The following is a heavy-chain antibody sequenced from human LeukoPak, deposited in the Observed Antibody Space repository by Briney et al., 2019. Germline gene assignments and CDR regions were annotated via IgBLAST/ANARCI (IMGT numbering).Heavy chain of an antibody. J-gene: IGHJ3*02. CDR2: IYYSGST. CDR1: GGSISSGGYY. D-gene: IGHD1-26*01. Sequence: SQTLSLTCTVSGGSISSGGYYWSWIRQHPGKGLEWIGYIYYSGSTYYNPSLKSRVTISVDTSKNQFSLKLSSVTAADTAVYYCARSSSSGIGRSAFDIWGQGTMVTVSS. V-gene: IGHV4-31*03. CDR3: ARSSSSGIGRSAFDI.